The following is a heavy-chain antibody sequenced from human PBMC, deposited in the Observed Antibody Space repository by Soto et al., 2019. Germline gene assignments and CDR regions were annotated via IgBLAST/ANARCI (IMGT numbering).Heavy chain of an antibody. V-gene: IGHV1-69*08. D-gene: IGHD2-15*01. Sequence: QVQLVQSGAEVKKPGSSVKVSCKASGGTFSSYTISWVRQAPGQGLEWMGRIIPILGIANYAQKFQGRVTIPADKSTSTADMELSSLRSEDTAVYYCARDITRGGFDYWGQGTLVTVSS. CDR1: GGTFSSYT. J-gene: IGHJ4*02. CDR2: IIPILGIA. CDR3: ARDITRGGFDY.